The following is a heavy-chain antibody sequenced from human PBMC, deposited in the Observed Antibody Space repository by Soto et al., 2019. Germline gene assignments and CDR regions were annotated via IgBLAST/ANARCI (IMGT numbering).Heavy chain of an antibody. Sequence: GASVKVSCKASGYALYSYVMHWVRQAPGQGLEWMGWINAVNGDTKYSQKIQGRVTITRDTSASTAYMELSSLRSEDTAVYYCARNILGGTTDYWGQGTLVTAPQ. D-gene: IGHD1-7*01. CDR3: ARNILGGTTDY. V-gene: IGHV1-3*01. CDR1: GYALYSYV. J-gene: IGHJ4*02. CDR2: INAVNGDT.